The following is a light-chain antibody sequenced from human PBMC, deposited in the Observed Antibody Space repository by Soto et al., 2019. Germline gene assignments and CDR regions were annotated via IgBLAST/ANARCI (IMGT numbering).Light chain of an antibody. CDR3: QQYNSWWT. CDR1: QSISTW. CDR2: KAS. J-gene: IGKJ1*01. Sequence: DIQMTQSPSTLSASVGDRVTITCRASQSISTWLAWYQQKPGKAPKLLIYKASSLESGVPSRFSGSGSGTEFTLNISRLQPDYFATYYCQQYNSWWTFGQGTKVEIK. V-gene: IGKV1-5*03.